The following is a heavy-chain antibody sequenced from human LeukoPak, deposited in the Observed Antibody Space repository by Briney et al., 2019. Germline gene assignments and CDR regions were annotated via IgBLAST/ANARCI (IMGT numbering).Heavy chain of an antibody. Sequence: GGSLRLSCAASGFTFSSYAMHWVRQAPGKGLEWVAVISYDGSNKYYADSVKGRFTISRDNSKNTLYLQMNSLRAEDTAVYYCARSSYDSSGYYLYFDYWGQGTLVTVSS. J-gene: IGHJ4*02. D-gene: IGHD3-22*01. CDR1: GFTFSSYA. CDR2: ISYDGSNK. CDR3: ARSSYDSSGYYLYFDY. V-gene: IGHV3-30*04.